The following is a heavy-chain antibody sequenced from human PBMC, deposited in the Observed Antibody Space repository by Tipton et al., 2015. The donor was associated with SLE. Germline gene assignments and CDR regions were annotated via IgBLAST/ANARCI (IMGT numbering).Heavy chain of an antibody. CDR3: ARDSAMVRGVDY. Sequence: TLSLTCAVYGGSFSGYYWSWIRQPPGKGLEWIGYIYYSGSTNYNPSLKSRVTTSVDTSKNQFSLKLSSVTAADTAVYYCARDSAMVRGVDYWGQGTLVTVSS. CDR2: IYYSGST. J-gene: IGHJ4*02. D-gene: IGHD3-10*01. V-gene: IGHV4-59*12. CDR1: GGSFSGYY.